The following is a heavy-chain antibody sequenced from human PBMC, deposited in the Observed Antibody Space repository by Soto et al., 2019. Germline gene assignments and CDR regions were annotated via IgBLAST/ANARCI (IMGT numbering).Heavy chain of an antibody. CDR2: IYYSGST. CDR3: ERCSVTHFPSVY. V-gene: IGHV4-31*03. Sequence: QVQLQESGPGLVKPSQTLSLTCTVSGCSISSGGFHWSWIRQHPGKGLEWIGYIYYSGSTYYNPSLKRRVTISVDTSKHEFSLKLSSVTALDTAVYYCERCSVTHFPSVYWGQGILVTGSS. CDR1: GCSISSGGFH. J-gene: IGHJ4*02. D-gene: IGHD3-10*02.